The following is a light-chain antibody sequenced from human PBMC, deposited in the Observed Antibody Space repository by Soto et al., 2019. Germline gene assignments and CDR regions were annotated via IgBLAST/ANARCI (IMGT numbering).Light chain of an antibody. J-gene: IGLJ1*01. CDR3: SSYAGSNNHV. Sequence: QSALTQPASASGSPGQSVTISCTGTSSDVGGYNYVSWYQQHPGKAPKLMIYEVNKRPSGVPDRFSGSKSGNTASLTVSGLHAEAEADYYCSSYAGSNNHVFGTGTTVTV. CDR1: SSDVGGYNY. CDR2: EVN. V-gene: IGLV2-8*01.